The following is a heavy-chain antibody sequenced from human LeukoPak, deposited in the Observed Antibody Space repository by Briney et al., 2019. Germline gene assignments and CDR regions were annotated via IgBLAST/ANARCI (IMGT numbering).Heavy chain of an antibody. J-gene: IGHJ4*02. CDR3: AKDPYSDSSGYRYFFDF. V-gene: IGHV3-23*01. D-gene: IGHD3-22*01. CDR2: ISGSGAGS. CDR1: RFTFRHFA. Sequence: GGSLRLSCAASRFTFRHFAMSWVRQAPGKGLEWVSAISGSGAGSYYADSVKGRFTISRDNSENTLYLQMNSLRAEDTAVYYCAKDPYSDSSGYRYFFDFWGQGTLVTVSS.